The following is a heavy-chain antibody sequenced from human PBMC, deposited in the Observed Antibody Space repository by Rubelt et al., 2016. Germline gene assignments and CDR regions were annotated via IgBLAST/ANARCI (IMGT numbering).Heavy chain of an antibody. CDR2: IHHSGST. V-gene: IGHV4-38-2*02. CDR1: GYSISSGYY. D-gene: IGHD6-19*01. J-gene: IGHJ4*02. Sequence: QVQLQQWGAGPVKPSETLSLTCTVSGYSISSGYYWGWIRQPPGKGLEWIGSIHHSGSTSYNPSLKSRVTISVDTSKNPFSLRVKSVTAADTAVYYCARHTGIAVAGPIDYWGQGTLVTVSS. CDR3: ARHTGIAVAGPIDY.